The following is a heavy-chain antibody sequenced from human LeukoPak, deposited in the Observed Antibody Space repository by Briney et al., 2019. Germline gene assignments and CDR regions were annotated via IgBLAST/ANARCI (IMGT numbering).Heavy chain of an antibody. CDR1: GFTFSDYT. Sequence: GGSLRLSCAASGFTFSDYTMNWVRQAPGKGLEWVSSVSGTANNIYYADSVKGRFIIYRDNANNSLCLQMNSLRAEDTAVYFCARRKVLSVARALDHWGQGTLVTVSS. J-gene: IGHJ1*01. CDR3: ARRKVLSVARALDH. V-gene: IGHV3-48*04. CDR2: VSGTANNI. D-gene: IGHD2-15*01.